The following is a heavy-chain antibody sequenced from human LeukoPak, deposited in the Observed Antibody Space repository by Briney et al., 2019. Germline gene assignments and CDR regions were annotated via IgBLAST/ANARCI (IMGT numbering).Heavy chain of an antibody. V-gene: IGHV3-23*01. J-gene: IGHJ4*02. CDR2: ISDSSGST. D-gene: IGHD1-1*01. CDR1: GFTFSGYA. Sequence: GGSLRLSCAASGFTFSGYAMTWVRQAPGKGLEWVSGISDSSGSTYYADSVKGRFAVSRDNSKNTLYLQMNSLRPGDTATYYCARGGCPNSKFDYWGQGTLVTVSS. CDR3: ARGGCPNSKFDY.